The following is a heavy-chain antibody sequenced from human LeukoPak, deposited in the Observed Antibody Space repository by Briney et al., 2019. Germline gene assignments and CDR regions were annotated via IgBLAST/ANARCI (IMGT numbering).Heavy chain of an antibody. CDR3: AKDSSSWYFDY. Sequence: QAGGSLRLSCAASALSVSNNYMTWVRQAPGRGLEWVSAISGSGGSTYYADSVKGRFTISRDNSKNTLYLQMNSLRAEDTAVYYCAKDSSSWYFDYWGQGTLVTVSS. V-gene: IGHV3-23*01. D-gene: IGHD6-13*01. J-gene: IGHJ4*02. CDR1: ALSVSNNY. CDR2: ISGSGGST.